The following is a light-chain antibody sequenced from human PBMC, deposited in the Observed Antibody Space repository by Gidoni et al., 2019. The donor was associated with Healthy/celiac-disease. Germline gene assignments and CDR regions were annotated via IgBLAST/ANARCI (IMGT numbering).Light chain of an antibody. CDR1: SSDVGGYNY. CDR2: EVS. J-gene: IGLJ2*01. CDR3: SSYAGSNNFVV. Sequence: QSALTHPPSASGSPGQSVPISCTGTSSDVGGYNYVSWYQQHPGNAPKLMLYEVSKRPSGVPDRFSGSKSGNTASLTVSGLQAEDEADYYCSSYAGSNNFVVFGGGTKLTVL. V-gene: IGLV2-8*01.